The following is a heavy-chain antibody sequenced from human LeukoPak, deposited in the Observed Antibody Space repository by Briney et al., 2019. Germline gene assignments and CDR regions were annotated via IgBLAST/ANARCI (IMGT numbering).Heavy chain of an antibody. CDR2: IYNSGNT. J-gene: IGHJ5*02. D-gene: IGHD1-26*01. CDR3: ARRGASSNWFDP. Sequence: SETLSLTCTVSGGSISSSTYYWGWIRQPPGKGLEWIGNIYNSGNTYYSPSLKSRVTISVDPSKNQFSLKLTSVAAADTAVYYCARRGASSNWFDPWGQGTLVTVSS. CDR1: GGSISSSTYY. V-gene: IGHV4-39*01.